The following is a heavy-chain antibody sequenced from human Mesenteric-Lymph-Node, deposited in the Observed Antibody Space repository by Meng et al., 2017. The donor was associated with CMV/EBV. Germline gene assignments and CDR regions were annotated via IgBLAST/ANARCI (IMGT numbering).Heavy chain of an antibody. CDR3: ARDPVGMDV. CDR2: IKPDGSEK. CDR1: GFTFSTYG. V-gene: IGHV3-7*01. J-gene: IGHJ6*02. Sequence: GESLKISCAASGFTFSTYGLSWVRQAPGKGLEWVANIKPDGSEKFYMDSVKGRFTISRDNAKNALHLQMESLRAEDTAVYYCARDPVGMDVWGQGTTVTVSS.